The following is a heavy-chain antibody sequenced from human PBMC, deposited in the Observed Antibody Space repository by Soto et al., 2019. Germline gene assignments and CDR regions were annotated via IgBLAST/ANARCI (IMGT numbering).Heavy chain of an antibody. J-gene: IGHJ5*02. CDR2: INPNSGGT. D-gene: IGHD2-21*02. Sequence: ASVKVSCKASVYTFTGYYMHWVRQAPGQGLEWMGWINPNSGGTNYAQKFQGWVTMTRDTSISTAYMELSRLRSDDTAVYYCARADTYCGGDCYINWFDPWGQGTLVTVSS. V-gene: IGHV1-2*04. CDR1: VYTFTGYY. CDR3: ARADTYCGGDCYINWFDP.